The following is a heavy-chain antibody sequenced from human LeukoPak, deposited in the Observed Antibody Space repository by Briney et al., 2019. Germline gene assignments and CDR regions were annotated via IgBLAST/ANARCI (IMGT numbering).Heavy chain of an antibody. Sequence: SETLSLTCTVSGGSISSYYWSWIRQPPGKGLEWIGYIYYSGSTNYNPSLKSRVTISVDTSKNQFPLKLSSVTAADTAVYYCARSPLYYGSGDYYYYYYMDVWGKGTTVTVSS. D-gene: IGHD3-10*01. J-gene: IGHJ6*03. CDR1: GGSISSYY. CDR3: ARSPLYYGSGDYYYYYYMDV. V-gene: IGHV4-59*01. CDR2: IYYSGST.